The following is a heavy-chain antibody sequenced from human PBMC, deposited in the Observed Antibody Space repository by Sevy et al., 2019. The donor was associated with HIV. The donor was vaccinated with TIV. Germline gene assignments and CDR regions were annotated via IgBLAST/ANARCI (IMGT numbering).Heavy chain of an antibody. V-gene: IGHV3-74*03. CDR1: GFSFSIYW. D-gene: IGHD5-18*01. CDR2: INSGGSNT. CDR3: VRGGVGGYSHGFDY. Sequence: GGSLRLSCAASGFSFSIYWMHWVRQAPGKGLVWVSRINSGGSNTTYADSVKGRFTFSRDNAKNTLFLQMNSLRVEDTAVYYCVRGGVGGYSHGFDYWGQGTLVTVSS. J-gene: IGHJ4*02.